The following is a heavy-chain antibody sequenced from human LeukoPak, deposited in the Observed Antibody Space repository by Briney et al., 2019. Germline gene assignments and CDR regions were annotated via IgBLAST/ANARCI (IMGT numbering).Heavy chain of an antibody. CDR2: INPNSGGT. J-gene: IGHJ3*02. D-gene: IGHD1-26*01. CDR1: GYTFTGCY. CDR3: ARDALVGATSAFDI. Sequence: GASVKVSCKASGYTFTGCYMHWVRQAPGQGLEWMGWINPNSGGTNYAQKFQGRVTMTRDTSISTAYMELSRLRSDDTAVYYCARDALVGATSAFDIWGQGTMVTVSS. V-gene: IGHV1-2*02.